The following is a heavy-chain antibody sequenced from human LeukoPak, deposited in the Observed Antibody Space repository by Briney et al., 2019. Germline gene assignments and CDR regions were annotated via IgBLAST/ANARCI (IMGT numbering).Heavy chain of an antibody. J-gene: IGHJ4*02. V-gene: IGHV4-59*01. D-gene: IGHD4-17*01. Sequence: SETLSLTCAVSGGSISGYYWSWIRQPPGKGLQWIGYIYYSGSTNYNPSLKSRVTISVDTSKNQFSLNLKSVTAADTAVYYCARGDYGDSDYWGQGILVTVSS. CDR2: IYYSGST. CDR3: ARGDYGDSDY. CDR1: GGSISGYY.